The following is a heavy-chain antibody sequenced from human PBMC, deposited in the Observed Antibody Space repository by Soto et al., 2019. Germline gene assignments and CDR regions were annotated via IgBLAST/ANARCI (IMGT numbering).Heavy chain of an antibody. Sequence: VGSLRLSCASSVCTFSSYGMHGVRHSPGKGLEWVAVIWYDGSNKYYADSVKGRFTISRDNSKNTLYLQMNSLRAEDTAVYYCARDKQWLVSFYFELLGQGTLVKVSS. CDR2: IWYDGSNK. J-gene: IGHJ4*02. CDR3: ARDKQWLVSFYFEL. V-gene: IGHV3-33*01. CDR1: VCTFSSYG. D-gene: IGHD6-19*01.